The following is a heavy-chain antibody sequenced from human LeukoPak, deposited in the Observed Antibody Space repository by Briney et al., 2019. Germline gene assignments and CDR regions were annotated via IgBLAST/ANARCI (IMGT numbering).Heavy chain of an antibody. CDR1: GYTFTGYY. CDR3: AREGSDFWSGYYIDY. J-gene: IGHJ4*02. V-gene: IGHV1-2*02. Sequence: ASVKVSCKASGYTFTGYYMHWVRQAPGQGLEWMGWINPNSGGTNYAQKLQGRVTMTTDTSTSTAYMELRSLRSDDTAVYYCAREGSDFWSGYYIDYWGQGTLVTVSS. CDR2: INPNSGGT. D-gene: IGHD3-3*01.